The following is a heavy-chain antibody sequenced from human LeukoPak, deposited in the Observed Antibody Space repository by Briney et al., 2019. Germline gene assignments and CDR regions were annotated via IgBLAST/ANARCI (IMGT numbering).Heavy chain of an antibody. CDR3: AKDTVPAAMVDY. D-gene: IGHD2-2*01. CDR1: GFTFDDYT. J-gene: IGHJ4*02. CDR2: ISRDGGST. Sequence: GGSLRLSCAASGFTFDDYTMHWVRQAPGKGLEWVSLISRDGGSTYYADSVKGRFTISRDNSKNTLYLQMNSLRAEDTAVYYCAKDTVPAAMVDYWGQGTLVTVSS. V-gene: IGHV3-43*01.